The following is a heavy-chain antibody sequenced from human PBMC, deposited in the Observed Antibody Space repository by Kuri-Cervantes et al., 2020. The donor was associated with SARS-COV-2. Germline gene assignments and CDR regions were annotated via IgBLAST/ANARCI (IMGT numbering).Heavy chain of an antibody. CDR1: GGTFSSYA. D-gene: IGHD1-26*01. J-gene: IGHJ6*02. CDR3: ARDNGDSGSYFV. CDR2: ISPIFGTA. V-gene: IGHV1-69*13. Sequence: SSVNVSRKASGGTFSSYAISGLRQAPGQGLEWMGGISPIFGTANYAQMFQGRVTITADQSTSTAYQELSSLRSEDTAVYYCARDNGDSGSYFVWGQATTVTVSS.